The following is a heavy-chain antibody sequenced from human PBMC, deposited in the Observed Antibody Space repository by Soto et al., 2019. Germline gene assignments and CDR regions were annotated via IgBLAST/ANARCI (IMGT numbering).Heavy chain of an antibody. D-gene: IGHD6-6*01. CDR3: AKDRADRRIAHYGMDV. J-gene: IGHJ6*02. CDR1: GFILRNYW. CDR2: IKEDGSEK. Sequence: PGGSLRLSCADSGFILRNYWMSWVRQAPGMGLQWVASIKEDGSEKYYVDPVKGRFTISRDNSKNTLVLQMNSLRAEDMAAYYCAKDRADRRIAHYGMDVWGQGTTVTVSS. V-gene: IGHV3-7*03.